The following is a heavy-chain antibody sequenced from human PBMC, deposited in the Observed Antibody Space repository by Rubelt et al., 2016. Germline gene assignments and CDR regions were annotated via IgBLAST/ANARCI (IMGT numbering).Heavy chain of an antibody. CDR2: INHSGST. D-gene: IGHD1-1*01. Sequence: QLQLQESGPGLVKPSETLSLTCTVYGGSFSGYYWSWIRQPPGKGLEWIGEINHSGSTNYNPSLKSGVAISVDTSKNHVSRKLSSVTAADTAVYYCARVNVHLGGMDVWGQGTTVTVSS. CDR3: ARVNVHLGGMDV. CDR1: GGSFSGYY. J-gene: IGHJ6*02. V-gene: IGHV4-34*01.